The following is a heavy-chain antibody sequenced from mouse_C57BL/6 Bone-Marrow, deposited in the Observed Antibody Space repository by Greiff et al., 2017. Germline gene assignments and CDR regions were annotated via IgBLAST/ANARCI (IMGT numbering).Heavy chain of an antibody. Sequence: QVQLQQPGAELVKPGASVKLSCKASGYTFTSYWMHWVKQRPGQGLEWIGMIYPNSGSTNYNEKFKSKATLTVDKSSSTAYMQRSSLTSEDSAVYYGARQGLLRFYYFDYWRQGTTLTVSS. CDR3: ARQGLLRFYYFDY. V-gene: IGHV1-64*01. CDR1: GYTFTSYW. CDR2: IYPNSGST. J-gene: IGHJ2*01. D-gene: IGHD2-3*01.